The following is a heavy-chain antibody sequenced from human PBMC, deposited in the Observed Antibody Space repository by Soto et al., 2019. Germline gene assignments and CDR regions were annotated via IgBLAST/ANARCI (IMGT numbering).Heavy chain of an antibody. Sequence: QVQLQESGPGLMKPSGTLSLTCAVSGGSITSNWWSWVRQPPGKGLECIAEIFHTGSANYNPSLMGRLTISMDKSRSHLSLTLNSVTAADTAVYYCAWHIAVSGTRGFDHWGQGTLVTVSS. CDR3: AWHIAVSGTRGFDH. CDR2: IFHTGSA. CDR1: GGSITSNW. D-gene: IGHD2-21*01. V-gene: IGHV4-4*02. J-gene: IGHJ4*02.